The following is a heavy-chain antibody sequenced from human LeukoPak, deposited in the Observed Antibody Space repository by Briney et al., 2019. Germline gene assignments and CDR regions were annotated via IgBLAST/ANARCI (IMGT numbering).Heavy chain of an antibody. CDR3: ARAGPTLGYCSSTSCHSFDY. D-gene: IGHD2-2*01. Sequence: ASVKVSCKASGYTLTGYYMHWVRQAPGQGLEWMGWINPNSGGTNYAQKFQGRVTMTRDTSISTAYMELSRLRSDDTAVYYCARAGPTLGYCSSTSCHSFDYWGQGTLVTVSS. CDR2: INPNSGGT. J-gene: IGHJ4*02. V-gene: IGHV1-2*02. CDR1: GYTLTGYY.